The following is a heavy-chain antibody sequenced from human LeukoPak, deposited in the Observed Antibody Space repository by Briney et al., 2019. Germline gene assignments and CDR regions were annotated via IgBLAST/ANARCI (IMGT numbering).Heavy chain of an antibody. CDR1: GFTFSSYS. CDR2: ISSSSSYI. V-gene: IGHV3-21*01. CDR3: ARDRVIARMGDPYGMDV. Sequence: GGSLRLSCAASGFTFSSYSMNWVRQAPGKGLEWVSSISSSSSYIYYADSVKGRFTISRDNAKNSLYLQMNSLRAEDTAVYYCARDRVIARMGDPYGMDVWGQGTTVTASS. J-gene: IGHJ6*02. D-gene: IGHD3-16*01.